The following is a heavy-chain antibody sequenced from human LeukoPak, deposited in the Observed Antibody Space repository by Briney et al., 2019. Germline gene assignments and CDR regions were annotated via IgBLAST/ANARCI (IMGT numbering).Heavy chain of an antibody. Sequence: SETLSLTCAVYGGSFSGYYWSWIRQRPGKGLEWIGEINHSGSTNYNPSLKSRVTISVDTSKNQFSLKLSSVTAADTAVYYCARGHTIFGVVIPYFDYWGQGTLVTVSS. CDR1: GGSFSGYY. CDR3: ARGHTIFGVVIPYFDY. J-gene: IGHJ4*02. V-gene: IGHV4-34*01. D-gene: IGHD3-3*01. CDR2: INHSGST.